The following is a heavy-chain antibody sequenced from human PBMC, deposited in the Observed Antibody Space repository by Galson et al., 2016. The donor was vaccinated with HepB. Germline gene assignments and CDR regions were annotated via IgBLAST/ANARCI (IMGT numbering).Heavy chain of an antibody. Sequence: SLRLSCAASGFTFSSYAMSWVRQAPGKGLEWVSSISASDGSTNYADSVKGRFTISRDNSKNTLYLQMSSLRADDTAVYYCAKRHRFYVGSARGPFDIWGQGTMVTVSS. J-gene: IGHJ3*02. CDR1: GFTFSSYA. D-gene: IGHD3-22*01. V-gene: IGHV3-23*01. CDR2: ISASDGST. CDR3: AKRHRFYVGSARGPFDI.